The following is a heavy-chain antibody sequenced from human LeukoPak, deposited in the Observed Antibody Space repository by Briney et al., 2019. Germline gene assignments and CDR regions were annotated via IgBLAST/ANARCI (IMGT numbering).Heavy chain of an antibody. D-gene: IGHD5-24*01. J-gene: IGHJ5*02. CDR2: MNPNSGNT. V-gene: IGHV1-8*01. Sequence: GASVKVSCKASGYTFTSYDINWVRQATGQGLEWMGWMNPNSGNTGYAQKFQGRVTMTRNTSISTAYMELSSLRSEDTAVYYCAAGRGRWLQYNWFDPWGQGTLVTVSS. CDR1: GYTFTSYD. CDR3: AAGRGRWLQYNWFDP.